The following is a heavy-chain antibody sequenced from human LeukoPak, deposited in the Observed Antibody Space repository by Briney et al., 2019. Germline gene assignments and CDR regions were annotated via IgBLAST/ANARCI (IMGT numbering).Heavy chain of an antibody. CDR2: ISGSGGST. J-gene: IGHJ4*02. D-gene: IGHD5-12*01. V-gene: IGHV3-23*01. CDR1: GFTFSSYA. Sequence: GGSLRLSCAASGFTFSSYAMSWVRQAPGKGLEWVSAISGSGGSTYYADSVKGRLTISRDNSKNTLYLQMNSLRAEDTAVYYCAKLTRGYSGYNFDYWGQGTLVTVSS. CDR3: AKLTRGYSGYNFDY.